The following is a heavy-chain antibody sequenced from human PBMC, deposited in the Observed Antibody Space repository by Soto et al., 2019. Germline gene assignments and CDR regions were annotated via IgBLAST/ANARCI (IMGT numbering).Heavy chain of an antibody. CDR1: GFTFDSHG. D-gene: IGHD4-17*01. CDR2: ISSDGNNK. Sequence: QVQLVESGGGAVQPGRSLRLSCAASGFTFDSHGMHWVRQAPGKGLEWVAVISSDGNNKYYADSVKGRFTISRDNYNNILYLQMSSLIAEETAVYYCAKDLLPNTVTTCGSCGQGTLVTVSS. V-gene: IGHV3-30*18. CDR3: AKDLLPNTVTTCGS. J-gene: IGHJ5*02.